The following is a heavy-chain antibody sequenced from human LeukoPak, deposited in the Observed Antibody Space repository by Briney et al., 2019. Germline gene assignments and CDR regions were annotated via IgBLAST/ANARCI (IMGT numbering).Heavy chain of an antibody. CDR2: IYYSGST. J-gene: IGHJ5*02. CDR3: ARDKAKAGVRGVKGPNWFDP. V-gene: IGHV4-31*03. CDR1: GGSLSSGGYY. Sequence: SQTLSLTCTVSGGSLSSGGYYWSWIRQHPGKGLEWIGYIYYSGSTYYNPSLKSRVTISVDTSKNQFSLKLSSVTAADTAVYYCARDKAKAGVRGVKGPNWFDPWGQGTLVTVSS. D-gene: IGHD3-10*01.